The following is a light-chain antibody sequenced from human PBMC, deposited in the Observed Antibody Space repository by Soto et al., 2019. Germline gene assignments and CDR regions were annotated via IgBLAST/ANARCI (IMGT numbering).Light chain of an antibody. V-gene: IGKV3D-15*01. CDR2: GAS. CDR1: QSVSSN. J-gene: IGKJ1*01. CDR3: QQYNTSPRT. Sequence: IVMTQSPATLSVAPCEIATLSCRASQSVSSNLAWYQQKPGQAPRLLIYGASTRATGIPDRFSGSGSGTDFTLTISRLEPEDFAVYYCQQYNTSPRTFGQGTKVDIK.